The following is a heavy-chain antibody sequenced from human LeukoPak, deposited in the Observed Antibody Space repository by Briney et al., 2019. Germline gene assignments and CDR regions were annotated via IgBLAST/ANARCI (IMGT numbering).Heavy chain of an antibody. V-gene: IGHV1-2*02. CDR3: ARGSSVRDWFDP. CDR2: INADTGGT. Sequence: GASVKVSFKASGYTFTAYYMHWVRQAPGQGLEWMGWINADTGGTNYAQKFQGRVTVTTDTSISTAYMELSSLRSDDTAVYYCARGSSVRDWFDPWGQGTLVTVSS. CDR1: GYTFTAYY. J-gene: IGHJ5*02. D-gene: IGHD1-1*01.